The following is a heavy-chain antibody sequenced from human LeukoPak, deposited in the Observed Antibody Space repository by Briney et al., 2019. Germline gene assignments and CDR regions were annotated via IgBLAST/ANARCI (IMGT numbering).Heavy chain of an antibody. CDR3: ARAVLATKSEHWFDS. D-gene: IGHD2-8*01. CDR1: GFTFSDYY. J-gene: IGHJ5*01. Sequence: GGSLRLSCAASGFTFSDYYMSWIRQAPGKGLEWVSYISSSGSTIYYADSVKGRFTISRDNAKNSLYLQMNSLRAEDTAMYYCARAVLATKSEHWFDSWGQGTLVTVSS. V-gene: IGHV3-11*01. CDR2: ISSSGSTI.